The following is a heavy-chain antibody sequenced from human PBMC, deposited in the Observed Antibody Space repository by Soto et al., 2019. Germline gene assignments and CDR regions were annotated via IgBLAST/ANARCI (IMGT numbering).Heavy chain of an antibody. CDR2: IYYTGGT. D-gene: IGHD2-15*01. J-gene: IGHJ5*02. CDR3: ARHTPAISTCAQYWFDP. Sequence: SETLSLTYAVYGGSISGYYWSWIRQPPGKGLEWIGYIYYTGGTNYNPSLKSRVTISIDTSKNQFSLKLSSVTAADTAVYYCARHTPAISTCAQYWFDPWGQGTLVTVSS. V-gene: IGHV4-59*08. CDR1: GGSISGYY.